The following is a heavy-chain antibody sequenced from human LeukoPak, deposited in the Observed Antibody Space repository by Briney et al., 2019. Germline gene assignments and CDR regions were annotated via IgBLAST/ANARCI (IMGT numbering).Heavy chain of an antibody. V-gene: IGHV4-30-4*08. CDR3: ARVIFWSVYNAPSSDWFAP. J-gene: IGHJ5*02. CDR2: IYYSGST. Sequence: SQTLSLTCTVSGGSISSGDYYWSWIRQPPGKGLEWIGYIYYSGSTYYNPSLKSRVTISVDTSKNQFSLKLSSVTAADTAVYYCARVIFWSVYNAPSSDWFAPGGKETLVTVP. D-gene: IGHD3-3*01. CDR1: GGSISSGDYY.